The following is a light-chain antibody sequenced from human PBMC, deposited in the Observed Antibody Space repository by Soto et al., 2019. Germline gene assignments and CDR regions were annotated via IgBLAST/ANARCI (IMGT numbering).Light chain of an antibody. Sequence: QSVLTQPASVSGSPGQSITISCTGTSSDVGSYNLVSWYQQHPGKAPKLMIYEVTKRPSGVSSRFSGSESGNTASLTISGLQAEDEADYSCSKDRGNIQVVFGGGTKVTVL. CDR2: EVT. CDR1: SSDVGSYNL. J-gene: IGLJ3*02. V-gene: IGLV2-23*02. CDR3: SKDRGNIQVV.